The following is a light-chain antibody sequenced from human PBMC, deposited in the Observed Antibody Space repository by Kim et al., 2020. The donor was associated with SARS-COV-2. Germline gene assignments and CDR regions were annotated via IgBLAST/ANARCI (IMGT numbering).Light chain of an antibody. J-gene: IGLJ2*01. CDR2: DVS. CDR1: SSDVGGYNN. CDR3: CSYTSSSSSEV. V-gene: IGLV2-14*03. Sequence: QSALTQPASVSGSPGQSITISCTGTSSDVGGYNNVSWYQQHPGKAPKLMIYDVSNRPSGVSNRFSGSKSGNTASLTISGLQAEDEADYYCCSYTSSSSSEVFGAGTKLTVL.